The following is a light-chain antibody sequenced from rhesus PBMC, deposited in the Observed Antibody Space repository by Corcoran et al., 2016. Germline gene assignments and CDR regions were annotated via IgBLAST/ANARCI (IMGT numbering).Light chain of an antibody. Sequence: DIQMTQSPSALSASVGDRVTISCRASQNIYSNLAWYQQKPGKATNLLIYAASSVQTGIHSRFSGSGSGTDFTLNVSSLQPEDSAAYYCQHYYDNPYSFGQGTKVEIK. J-gene: IGKJ2*01. CDR2: AAS. V-gene: IGKV1S12*01. CDR3: QHYYDNPYS. CDR1: QNIYSN.